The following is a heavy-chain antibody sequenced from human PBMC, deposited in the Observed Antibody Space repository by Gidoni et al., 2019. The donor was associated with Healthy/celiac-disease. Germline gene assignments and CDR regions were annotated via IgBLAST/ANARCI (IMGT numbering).Heavy chain of an antibody. CDR1: GLTFSNAW. J-gene: IGHJ3*02. CDR2: IKRKTDGGTT. V-gene: IGHV3-15*01. CDR3: TTRKGAFDI. Sequence: EVQLVESGGGLVKPGGATGPSCAASGLTFSNAWMSWVRQAPGKGLEWVGRIKRKTDGGTTDYAAPVKGRLTISRDDSKNTLYLQMNSLKTEDTAVYYCTTRKGAFDIWGQGTMVTVSS.